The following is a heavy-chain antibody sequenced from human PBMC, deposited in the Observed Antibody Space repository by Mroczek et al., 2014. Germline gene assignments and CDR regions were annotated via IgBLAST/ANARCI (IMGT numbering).Heavy chain of an antibody. J-gene: IGHJ1*01. V-gene: IGHV4-31*03. CDR3: ARSFSRGDYYFQH. Sequence: VQLVETGPGLVKPSQTLSLTCTVSGGSISSGGYYWSWIRQHPGKGLEWIGYIYYSGSTYYNPSLKSRVTISVDTSKNQFSLKLSSVTAADTAVYYCARSFSRGDYYFQHWGQGTLVTVSS. D-gene: IGHD4-17*01. CDR2: IYYSGST. CDR1: GGSISSGGYY.